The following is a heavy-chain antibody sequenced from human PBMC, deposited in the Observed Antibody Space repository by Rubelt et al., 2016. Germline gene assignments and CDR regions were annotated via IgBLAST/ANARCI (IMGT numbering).Heavy chain of an antibody. CDR2: IWSDGSKK. Sequence: YRMHWVRQAPGKGLEWLAFIWSDGSKKYYTDSVKGRFTISRDNSRSTLYLQLSSLRAEDTAVYYCARGHSPVFALPLRPAWFDPWGQGTRVTVSS. D-gene: IGHD2-15*01. CDR1: YR. J-gene: IGHJ5*02. CDR3: ARGHSPVFALPLRPAWFDP. V-gene: IGHV3-33*01.